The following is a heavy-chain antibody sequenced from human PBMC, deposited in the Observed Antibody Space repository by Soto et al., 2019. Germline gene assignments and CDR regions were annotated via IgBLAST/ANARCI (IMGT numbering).Heavy chain of an antibody. CDR1: GFTFTRYS. CDR3: ARESEDLTSNFDY. CDR2: ISSTTNYI. V-gene: IGHV3-21*06. J-gene: IGHJ4*02. Sequence: GSLSLSCAASGFTFTRYSMNWVRQAPGKGLEWVSSISSTTNYIYYGDSMKGRFTISRDNAKNSLYLEMNSLRAEDTAVYYCARESEDLTSNFDYWGQGTLVTVSS.